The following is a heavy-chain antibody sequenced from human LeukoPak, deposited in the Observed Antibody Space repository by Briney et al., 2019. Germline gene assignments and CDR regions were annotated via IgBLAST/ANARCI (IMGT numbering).Heavy chain of an antibody. CDR1: GFTFSSYG. Sequence: PGGSLRLSCAASGFTFSSYGMSWVRQAPGKGLEWVSGINGGGSSTCYADSVKGRFTISRDNSKNTLYLQMNSLRAEDTAVYYCAKDVRAYCGGDCSFFDYWGQGTLVTVSS. D-gene: IGHD2-21*02. J-gene: IGHJ4*02. CDR2: INGGGSST. CDR3: AKDVRAYCGGDCSFFDY. V-gene: IGHV3-23*01.